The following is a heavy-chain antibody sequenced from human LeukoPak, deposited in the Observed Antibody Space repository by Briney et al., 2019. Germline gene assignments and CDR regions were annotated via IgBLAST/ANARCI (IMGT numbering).Heavy chain of an antibody. V-gene: IGHV1-8*01. CDR2: MNPNSGNT. CDR1: GYTFTSYD. J-gene: IGHJ6*02. CDR3: ARGGYCSSTSCYFPSYYYYGMDV. Sequence: GASVKVSCKASGYTFTSYDINWVRQATGQGLEWMGWMNPNSGNTGCAQKFQGRVTMTRNTSISTAYMELSSLRSEDTAVYYCARGGYCSSTSCYFPSYYYYGMDVWGQGTTVTVSS. D-gene: IGHD2-2*01.